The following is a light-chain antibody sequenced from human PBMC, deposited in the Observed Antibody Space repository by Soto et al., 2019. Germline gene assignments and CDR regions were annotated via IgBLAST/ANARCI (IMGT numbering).Light chain of an antibody. CDR2: GNS. CDR1: SSNIGAGYD. J-gene: IGLJ2*01. V-gene: IGLV1-40*01. CDR3: QSYDSSLSGFWV. Sequence: QSALTQPPSVSGAPGQRVTISCTGSSSNIGAGYDVHWYQQLPGTAPKLLIHGNSNRPSGVPDRFSGSKSGTSASLAITGLQAEDEADYYCQSYDSSLSGFWVFGGGTKLTVL.